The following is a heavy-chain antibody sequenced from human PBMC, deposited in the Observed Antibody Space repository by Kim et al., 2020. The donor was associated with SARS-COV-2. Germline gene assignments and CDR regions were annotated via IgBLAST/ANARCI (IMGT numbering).Heavy chain of an antibody. J-gene: IGHJ5*02. V-gene: IGHV4-39*01. CDR2: IYYSGST. D-gene: IGHD2-21*02. Sequence: SETLSLTCTVSGGSISSSSYYWGWIRQPPGKGLEWIGSIYYSGSTYYNPSLKSRVTISVDTSKNQFSLKLSSVTAADTAVYYCARQYLAVTGVFDPWGQGTLVTVSS. CDR1: GGSISSSSYY. CDR3: ARQYLAVTGVFDP.